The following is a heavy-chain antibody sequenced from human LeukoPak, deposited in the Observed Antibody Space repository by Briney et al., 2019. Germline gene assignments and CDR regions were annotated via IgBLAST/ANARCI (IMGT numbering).Heavy chain of an antibody. CDR3: ARGRGLLLFDY. V-gene: IGHV3-48*01. D-gene: IGHD3-22*01. CDR1: GFTFSSYS. Sequence: GGSLRLSCAASGFTFSSYSMNWVRQAPGKGLEWVSYISSSSSTIYYADSVKGRFTISRDNAKNSLYLQMNSLRAEDTAVYYCARGRGLLLFDYWGQGTLVTVSS. CDR2: ISSSSSTI. J-gene: IGHJ4*02.